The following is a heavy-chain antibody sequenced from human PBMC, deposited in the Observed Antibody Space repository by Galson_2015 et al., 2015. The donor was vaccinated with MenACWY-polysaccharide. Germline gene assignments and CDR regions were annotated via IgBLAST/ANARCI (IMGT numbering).Heavy chain of an antibody. CDR1: GFTFSSYA. J-gene: IGHJ6*02. CDR3: ARAYCDRTTCYGMDV. V-gene: IGHV3-30-3*01. CDR2: ISYDGSNK. D-gene: IGHD2-2*01. Sequence: LRLSCAASGFTFSSYAIHWVRQAPGKGLEWVAVISYDGSNKYYADSLKGRFTISRDNSKNMLYLRMNSLRAEDTAVYYCARAYCDRTTCYGMDVWGQGTTVTVSS.